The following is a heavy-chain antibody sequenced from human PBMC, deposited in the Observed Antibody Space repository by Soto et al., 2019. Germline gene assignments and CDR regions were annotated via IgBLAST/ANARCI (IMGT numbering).Heavy chain of an antibody. V-gene: IGHV3-30-3*01. CDR1: GFTFSSYA. D-gene: IGHD5-12*01. CDR3: ARGYSCDVLSVSEFDY. Sequence: QVQLVESGGGVVQPGRSLRLSCAASGFTFSSYAMHWVRQAPGTGLEWVAVISYDGSNKYYADSVKGRFTISKDNSKNTLYMQMNSLRAEDTAVYYCARGYSCDVLSVSEFDYWGPGTLVTVSS. J-gene: IGHJ4*02. CDR2: ISYDGSNK.